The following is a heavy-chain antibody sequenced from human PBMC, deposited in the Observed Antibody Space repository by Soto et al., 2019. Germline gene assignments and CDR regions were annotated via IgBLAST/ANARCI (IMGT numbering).Heavy chain of an antibody. CDR1: GFSLSTRKGG. CDR3: AHSGPWLPPHVDH. CDR2: IYWDNEK. Sequence: SGPTLVNPPQTLTLSGTFSGFSLSTRKGGVGWIRQPPGKALEWLTLIYWDNEKRYSPSLKSRLTITKDTSKNQVVLTMTNMDPVDTATSFCAHSGPWLPPHVDHWGQAALVTLSS. J-gene: IGHJ4*02. D-gene: IGHD6-19*01. V-gene: IGHV2-5*02.